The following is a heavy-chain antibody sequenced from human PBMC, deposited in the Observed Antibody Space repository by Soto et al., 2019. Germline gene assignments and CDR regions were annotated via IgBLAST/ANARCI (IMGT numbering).Heavy chain of an antibody. CDR2: INAGNGNT. CDR3: ARDPNDSSAYYHHYYYGMDV. Sequence: ASVKVSCKASGYTLTGDYMHWVRKAPGQGLEWMGWINAGNGNTKYSEKFQGRVTITRDTSASTAYLELSSLRSEDTAVYYCARDPNDSSAYYHHYYYGMDVWGQGTTVTVSS. J-gene: IGHJ6*02. D-gene: IGHD3-22*01. V-gene: IGHV1-3*01. CDR1: GYTLTGDY.